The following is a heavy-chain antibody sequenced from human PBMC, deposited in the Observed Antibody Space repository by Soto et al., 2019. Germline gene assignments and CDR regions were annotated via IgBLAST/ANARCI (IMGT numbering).Heavy chain of an antibody. D-gene: IGHD2-2*01. Sequence: QVQLQQWGAGLLKPSETLSLTCAVHGGSFSGYFWSWIRQPPGKGLEWIGEINHGGTTNYYPSLKSRVTMSVDTAKNQFSLRLTSVTAADTAVYFCARGPDCTSTSCQGYFQHWGQGSLVMVSS. CDR3: ARGPDCTSTSCQGYFQH. CDR1: GGSFSGYF. CDR2: INHGGTT. V-gene: IGHV4-34*01. J-gene: IGHJ1*01.